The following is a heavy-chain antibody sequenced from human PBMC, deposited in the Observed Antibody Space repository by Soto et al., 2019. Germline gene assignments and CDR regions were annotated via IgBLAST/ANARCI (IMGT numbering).Heavy chain of an antibody. D-gene: IGHD3-3*01. V-gene: IGHV1-69*04. CDR1: GGTFSSYT. J-gene: IGHJ6*02. Sequence: ASVKVSCKASGGTFSSYTISWVRQAPGQGLEWMGRIIPILGIANYAQRFQGRVTITADKSTSTAYMELSSLRPEDTAVYYCARDLRFLDREGWGQGTTVTVSS. CDR2: IIPILGIA. CDR3: ARDLRFLDREG.